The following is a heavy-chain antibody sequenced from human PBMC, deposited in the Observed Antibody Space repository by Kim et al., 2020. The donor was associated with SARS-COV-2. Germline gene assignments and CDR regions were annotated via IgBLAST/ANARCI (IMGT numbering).Heavy chain of an antibody. J-gene: IGHJ6*02. V-gene: IGHV4-31*03. Sequence: SETLSLTCTVSGGSISSGGYYWSWIRQHPGKGLEWIGYIYYSGSTYYNPSLKSRVTISVDTSKNQFSLKLSSVTAADTAVYYCARVGGYSYGTVYGMDVWGQGTTVTVSS. CDR3: ARVGGYSYGTVYGMDV. CDR1: GGSISSGGYY. D-gene: IGHD5-18*01. CDR2: IYYSGST.